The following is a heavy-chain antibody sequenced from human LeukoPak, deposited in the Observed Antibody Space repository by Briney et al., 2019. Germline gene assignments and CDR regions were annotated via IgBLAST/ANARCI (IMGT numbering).Heavy chain of an antibody. CDR2: IGDSGGNT. Sequence: GSLRLSCAASGFPFNSNAMSWVRQAPGKGLEWVSSIGDSGGNTYYADSVKGRFTISRDNSKNTLYLQMNSLRAEDTAVYYCAKYRGFGDSYDSWGQGTLVTVSS. CDR3: AKYRGFGDSYDS. CDR1: GFPFNSNA. D-gene: IGHD3-10*01. V-gene: IGHV3-23*01. J-gene: IGHJ4*02.